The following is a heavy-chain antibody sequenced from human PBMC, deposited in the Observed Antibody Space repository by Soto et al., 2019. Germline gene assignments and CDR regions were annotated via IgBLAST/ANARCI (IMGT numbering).Heavy chain of an antibody. J-gene: IGHJ6*02. V-gene: IGHV1-18*01. D-gene: IGHD5-18*01. Sequence: QVQLVQSGAEVKKPGASVKVSCKASGYTFTSYGISWVRQAPGQGLEWMGWISAYNGNTNYAQKLQGRVTMTTDTSTRTAYMELRSLRSDDPAVYYCAMDGVDTATGYYYGMDVWGQGTTVTVSS. CDR3: AMDGVDTATGYYYGMDV. CDR2: ISAYNGNT. CDR1: GYTFTSYG.